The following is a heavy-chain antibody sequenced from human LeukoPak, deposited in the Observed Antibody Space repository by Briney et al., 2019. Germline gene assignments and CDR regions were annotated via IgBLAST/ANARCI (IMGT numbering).Heavy chain of an antibody. Sequence: GGSLRLSCAASGFTFSRYSMNWVRQAPGKGLEWVSSISISSNYIYYPDSLKGRFTISRDNAKNSLYLQMNSLRAEDTAVYYCARDPYSGGHSSYYYYYMDVWGKGTTVTVSS. V-gene: IGHV3-21*01. D-gene: IGHD1-26*01. CDR1: GFTFSRYS. CDR3: ARDPYSGGHSSYYYYYMDV. J-gene: IGHJ6*03. CDR2: ISISSNYI.